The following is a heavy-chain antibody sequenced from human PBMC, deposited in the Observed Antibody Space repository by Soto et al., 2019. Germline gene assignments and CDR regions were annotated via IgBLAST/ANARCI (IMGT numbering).Heavy chain of an antibody. Sequence: QITLKESGPTLVKPTQTLTLTCTFSGFSLSTSGVGVGWIRQSPGKALQWLALIYWNGDKRYNPSLKTRLTITKDTSNNQVVLTLTNMDTVDTATYYCAHRPSGWFLFDYWGQGTLVTVSS. CDR1: GFSLSTSGVG. CDR2: IYWNGDK. D-gene: IGHD6-19*01. J-gene: IGHJ4*02. CDR3: AHRPSGWFLFDY. V-gene: IGHV2-5*01.